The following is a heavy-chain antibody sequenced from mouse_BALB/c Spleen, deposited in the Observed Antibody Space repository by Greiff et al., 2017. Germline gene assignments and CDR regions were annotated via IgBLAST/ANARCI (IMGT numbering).Heavy chain of an antibody. D-gene: IGHD1-2*01. Sequence: EVKLMESGGGLVKPGGSLKLSCAASGFTFSDYYMYWVRQTPEKRLEWVATISDGGSYTYYPDSVKGRFTISRDNAKNNLYLQMSSLKSEDTAMYYCATGSFAYWGQGTLVTVSA. CDR3: ATGSFAY. J-gene: IGHJ3*01. V-gene: IGHV5-4*02. CDR2: ISDGGSYT. CDR1: GFTFSDYY.